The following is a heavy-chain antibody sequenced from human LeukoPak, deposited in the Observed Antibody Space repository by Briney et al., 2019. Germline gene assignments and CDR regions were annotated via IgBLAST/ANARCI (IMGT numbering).Heavy chain of an antibody. V-gene: IGHV3-21*01. Sequence: KPGGSLRLSCAASGFTFSSYSMNWVRQAPGKGLEWVSSISSSSSYIYYADSVKGRFTISRDNAKNSLYLQMNSLRAEDTAVYYCARDPGSIAVAGFIDYWGQGPLVTVSS. D-gene: IGHD6-19*01. CDR2: ISSSSSYI. J-gene: IGHJ4*02. CDR3: ARDPGSIAVAGFIDY. CDR1: GFTFSSYS.